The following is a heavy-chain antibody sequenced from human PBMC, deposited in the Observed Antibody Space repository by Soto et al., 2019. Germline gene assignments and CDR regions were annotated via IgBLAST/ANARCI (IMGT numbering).Heavy chain of an antibody. CDR2: IDPSDSQT. D-gene: IGHD3-22*01. CDR1: GYSFAGYW. Sequence: SGESLKISCKGSGYSFAGYWITWVRQKPGKGREWMGRIDPSDSQTYYSPSFRGHVTISVTKSITTVFLQWSSLRASDTAMYYCARQIYDSDTGPNFQYYFDSWGQGTPVTVSS. J-gene: IGHJ4*02. V-gene: IGHV5-10-1*01. CDR3: ARQIYDSDTGPNFQYYFDS.